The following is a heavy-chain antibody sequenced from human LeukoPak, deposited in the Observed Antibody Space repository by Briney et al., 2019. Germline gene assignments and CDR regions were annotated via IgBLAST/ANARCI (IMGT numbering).Heavy chain of an antibody. CDR3: ARADSDAFDI. CDR2: INPNSGDT. J-gene: IGHJ3*02. CDR1: GYTFTDYY. Sequence: ASVKVSCKASGYTFTDYYMHWVRQAPGQGLEWMRWINPNSGDTNYAQKFQGRVTMTRDTSISIAYMELSRLRSDDTAVYYCARADSDAFDIWGQGTMVTVSS. V-gene: IGHV1-2*02.